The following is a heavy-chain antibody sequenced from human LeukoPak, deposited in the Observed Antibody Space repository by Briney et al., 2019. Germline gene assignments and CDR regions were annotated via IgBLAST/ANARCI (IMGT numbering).Heavy chain of an antibody. CDR2: IYNSGYT. CDR3: ASTSGID. Sequence: SETLSLTCTVSGVSISTYYWSWIRQPPGKGPEWIGYIYNSGYTDYNPSLKNRVIISVDTSKNQFSLRLSSVTAADTAVYYCASTSGIDWGQGTLVTVSS. D-gene: IGHD3-10*01. J-gene: IGHJ4*02. CDR1: GVSISTYY. V-gene: IGHV4-59*08.